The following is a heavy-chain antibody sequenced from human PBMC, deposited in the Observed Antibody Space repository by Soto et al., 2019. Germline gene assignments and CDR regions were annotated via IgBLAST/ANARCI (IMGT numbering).Heavy chain of an antibody. Sequence: PGGSLRLSCAASGFTVSSKYMSWVRQAPGKGLEWVSLIQSGGPTYYADSVKGRFTTSRDTSENTVHLQMDSLRAVDTAVYYCARDDVLCDGGRCYGVPLDVWGKVTTVTVSS. D-gene: IGHD2-15*01. V-gene: IGHV3-66*01. CDR2: IQSGGPT. CDR1: GFTVSSKY. CDR3: ARDDVLCDGGRCYGVPLDV. J-gene: IGHJ6*04.